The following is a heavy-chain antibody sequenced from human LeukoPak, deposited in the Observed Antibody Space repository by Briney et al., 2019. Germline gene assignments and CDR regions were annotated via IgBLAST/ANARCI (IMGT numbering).Heavy chain of an antibody. CDR2: INHSGST. Sequence: SETLSLTCAVYGGSFSGYYWSWIRQPPGKGLEWIGEINHSGSTNYNPSLKSRVTISVDTSKNQFSLKLSSVTAADTAVYYCAREGYRTNYYGMDVWGQGTTVTVSS. D-gene: IGHD1-14*01. J-gene: IGHJ6*02. CDR3: AREGYRTNYYGMDV. CDR1: GGSFSGYY. V-gene: IGHV4-34*01.